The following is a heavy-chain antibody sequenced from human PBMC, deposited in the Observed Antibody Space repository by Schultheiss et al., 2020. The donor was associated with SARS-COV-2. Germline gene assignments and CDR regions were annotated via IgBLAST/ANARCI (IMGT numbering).Heavy chain of an antibody. Sequence: TLSLTCTVSGGSISSYYWSWIRQPPGKALEWLALIYWNDDKFYSPSLKSRLTITKDTSKNQVVLTMTNMDPVDTATYYCAHSAYSYGFDSYYFDSWGQGTLVTVSS. V-gene: IGHV2-5*01. D-gene: IGHD5-18*01. J-gene: IGHJ4*02. CDR1: GGSISSYYW. CDR2: IYWNDDK. CDR3: AHSAYSYGFDSYYFDS.